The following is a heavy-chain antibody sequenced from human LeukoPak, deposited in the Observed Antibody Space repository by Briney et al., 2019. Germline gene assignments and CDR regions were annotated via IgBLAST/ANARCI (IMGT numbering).Heavy chain of an antibody. CDR2: ISGSGGST. D-gene: IGHD6-19*01. CDR1: GFTFSSYA. V-gene: IGHV3-23*01. CDR3: ATLGIVAGLGSDY. J-gene: IGHJ4*02. Sequence: GGSLRLSCAASGFTFSSYAMSWVRQAPGKGLEWVSAISGSGGSTYYADSVKGRFTISRDNSKNTLYLQMNSLRAEDTAVYYCATLGIVAGLGSDYWGQGTLVTVSS.